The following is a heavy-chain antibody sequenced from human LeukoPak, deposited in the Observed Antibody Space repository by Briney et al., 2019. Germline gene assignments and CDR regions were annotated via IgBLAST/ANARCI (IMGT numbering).Heavy chain of an antibody. Sequence: ASETLSLTCAVYGESFRAYYWTWLRQPPGKGLEWIGEISHSGSTNYNPSLKSRVTISVDTSKSQFSLRLSSVTAADTAVYYCARGDYSNQRSNNWFDPWGQGTLVTVSS. CDR1: GESFRAYY. V-gene: IGHV4-34*01. J-gene: IGHJ5*02. CDR2: ISHSGST. CDR3: ARGDYSNQRSNNWFDP. D-gene: IGHD4-11*01.